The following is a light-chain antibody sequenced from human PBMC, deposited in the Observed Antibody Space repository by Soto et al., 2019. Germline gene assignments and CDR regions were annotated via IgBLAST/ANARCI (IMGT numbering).Light chain of an antibody. J-gene: IGKJ3*01. CDR2: GAS. V-gene: IGKV3-20*01. CDR3: QQYYSYPPV. Sequence: EIVFTQSPGTLSLSPLERSTLSCGASQSVTSSYLAWYQQKPGQAPRLLIYGASNRATGIPDRFSGSGSGTDFTLTISCLQSEDFATYYCQQYYSYPPVFGPGTKVDIK. CDR1: QSVTSSY.